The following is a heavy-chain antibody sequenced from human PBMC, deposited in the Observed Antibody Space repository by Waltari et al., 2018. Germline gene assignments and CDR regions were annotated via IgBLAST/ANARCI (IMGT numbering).Heavy chain of an antibody. Sequence: QVQLVQSGGGVVRPGGFVKISCVASGFTFRNYGVHWVRQAPGKGLEWVATISDDGRKELYADSVTGRFTISRDNSQNTLFLQMIRLKSEDTAVYFCAAGVVFCSGANCLELDHWGRGSPVTVSS. J-gene: IGHJ4*02. D-gene: IGHD2-15*01. V-gene: IGHV3-30*03. CDR2: ISDDGRKE. CDR1: GFTFRNYG. CDR3: AAGVVFCSGANCLELDH.